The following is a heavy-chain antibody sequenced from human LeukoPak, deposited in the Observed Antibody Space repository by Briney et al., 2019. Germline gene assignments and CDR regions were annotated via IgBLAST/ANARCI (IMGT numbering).Heavy chain of an antibody. Sequence: PSETLSLTCTVSGGSISSGGYYWSWIRQPPGKGLEWIGYIYHSGSTYYNPSLKSRVTISVDRSKNQFSLKLSSVTAADTAVYYCARDRREAAAGNYYYYYGMDVWGQGTTVTVSS. J-gene: IGHJ6*02. CDR2: IYHSGST. CDR3: ARDRREAAAGNYYYYYGMDV. V-gene: IGHV4-30-2*01. CDR1: GGSISSGGYY. D-gene: IGHD6-13*01.